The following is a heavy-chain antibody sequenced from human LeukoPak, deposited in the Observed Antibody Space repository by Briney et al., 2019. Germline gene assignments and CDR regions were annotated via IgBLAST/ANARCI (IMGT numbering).Heavy chain of an antibody. V-gene: IGHV1-2*02. J-gene: IGHJ4*02. CDR2: INPNSGGT. D-gene: IGHD6-6*01. CDR1: GYTFTGYY. CDR3: ASGIAAPVENFDY. Sequence: GASVKVSCKASGYTFTGYYMHWVRQAPGQGREWMGWINPNSGGTNYAQKVQGRVTMTSDTSISTAYMELSRLRSDDTAVYYCASGIAAPVENFDYWGQGTLVTVSS.